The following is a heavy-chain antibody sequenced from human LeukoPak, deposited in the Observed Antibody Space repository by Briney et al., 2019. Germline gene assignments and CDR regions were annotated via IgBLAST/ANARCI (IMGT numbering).Heavy chain of an antibody. CDR3: ARQSGDGYNYYFDF. Sequence: GESLKISCKGSGYTFSSYWIGWVRQMPGKGLEWMGIIYPGDSETRYSPSFQGKVTISADKSIRTAYLQWSSLKASDTAMYYCARQSGDGYNYYFDFWGQGALVTVSS. CDR2: IYPGDSET. D-gene: IGHD5-24*01. V-gene: IGHV5-51*01. CDR1: GYTFSSYW. J-gene: IGHJ4*02.